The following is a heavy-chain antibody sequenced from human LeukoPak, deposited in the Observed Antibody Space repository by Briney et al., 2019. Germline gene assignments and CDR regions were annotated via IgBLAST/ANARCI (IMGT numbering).Heavy chain of an antibody. CDR3: ARGSNRGAAADY. Sequence: PSETLSPTCTASGGSISNYYWSWIRQPPGKGLEWIGYIYTSGTTNYNPSLKSRVTISVDTSKNQFSLKLSSATAADTAVYYCARGSNRGAAADYWGQGTLVTVSS. D-gene: IGHD6-13*01. V-gene: IGHV4-4*09. CDR2: IYTSGTT. CDR1: GGSISNYY. J-gene: IGHJ4*02.